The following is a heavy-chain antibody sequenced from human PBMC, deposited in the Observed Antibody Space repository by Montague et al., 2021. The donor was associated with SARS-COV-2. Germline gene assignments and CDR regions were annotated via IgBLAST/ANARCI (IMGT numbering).Heavy chain of an antibody. CDR2: ISSSSSFR. Sequence: LRLSCAASGFTFSDYYMSWIRQAPGKGLEWVSYISSSSSFRNYADSVKGRFTISRDNAKNSLYLQMNSLRAEDTAVYFCGRARITFFGVVIGPLDYWGQGTLVTVSS. J-gene: IGHJ4*02. CDR1: GFTFSDYY. D-gene: IGHD3-3*01. CDR3: GRARITFFGVVIGPLDY. V-gene: IGHV3-11*05.